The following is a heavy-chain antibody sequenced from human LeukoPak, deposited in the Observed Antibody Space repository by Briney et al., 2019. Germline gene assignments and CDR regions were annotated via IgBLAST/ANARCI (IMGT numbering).Heavy chain of an antibody. Sequence: ASVTVSYTSSEYTLTIYYMHWVRQAPGQAPEGMGWMNPNSGGKTYSQKFQGRVTITRDTSISTAYMELSRLTSDDTAVYYCARSAGSSSVCDYWGQGSLVTVSS. V-gene: IGHV1-2*02. CDR2: MNPNSGGK. D-gene: IGHD6-19*01. CDR1: EYTLTIYY. J-gene: IGHJ4*02. CDR3: ARSAGSSSVCDY.